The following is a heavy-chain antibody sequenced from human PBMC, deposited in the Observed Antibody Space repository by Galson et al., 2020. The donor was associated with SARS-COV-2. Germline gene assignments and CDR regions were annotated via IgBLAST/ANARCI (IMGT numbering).Heavy chain of an antibody. V-gene: IGHV4-39*07. CDR1: GGSISSSSYY. Sequence: SETLSLTCTVSGGSISSSSYYWGWIRQPPGKGLEWIGSIYYSGSTYYNPSLKSRVTISVDTSKNQFSLKLSSVTAADTAVYYCSSTMYYDCWGGYRYYLEYWGQVTLVTVS. J-gene: IGHJ4*02. CDR2: IYYSGST. D-gene: IGHD3-3*01. CDR3: SSTMYYDCWGGYRYYLEY.